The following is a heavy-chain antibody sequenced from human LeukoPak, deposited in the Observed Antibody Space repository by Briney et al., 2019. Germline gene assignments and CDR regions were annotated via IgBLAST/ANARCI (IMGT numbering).Heavy chain of an antibody. CDR2: IKYDGSER. J-gene: IGHJ4*02. CDR1: GFTLSSYW. CDR3: AKGSTRSYYDSSGYYFFDGY. Sequence: GGSLRLSCAASGFTLSSYWMTWVRQAPGKGLEWVANIKYDGSERDYVDSVKGRFTISRDNAKNSLYLQMNSLRAEDTAVYYCAKGSTRSYYDSSGYYFFDGYWGQGTLVTVSS. V-gene: IGHV3-7*03. D-gene: IGHD3-22*01.